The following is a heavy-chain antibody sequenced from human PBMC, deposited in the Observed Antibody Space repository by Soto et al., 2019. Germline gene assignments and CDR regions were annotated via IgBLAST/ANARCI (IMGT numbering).Heavy chain of an antibody. Sequence: PSETLCITCTLCADCISSFYWCWLGQFPGKEPDWSGYVYYTGSANYNPSLKSRVTISVDRSKDQCSLKLTSANAADTAVYYCARRRTVRNYADDSSAYFYFFDYWGQGTQVTVSS. CDR3: ARRRTVRNYADDSSAYFYFFDY. CDR1: ADCISSFY. J-gene: IGHJ4*02. V-gene: IGHV4-59*01. D-gene: IGHD3-22*01. CDR2: VYYTGSA.